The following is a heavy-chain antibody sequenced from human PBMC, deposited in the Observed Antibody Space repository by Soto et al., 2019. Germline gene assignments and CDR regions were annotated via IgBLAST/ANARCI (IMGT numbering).Heavy chain of an antibody. Sequence: SETLSLTCAVYGGSFSGYYWSWIRQPPGKGLEWIGEINHSGSTNYNPSLKSRVTISVDTSKNQLSLKLSSVTAADTAVYCCARIGRLGPYSYYXDYWGQGTLVTVSS. J-gene: IGHJ4*02. CDR1: GGSFSGYY. CDR3: ARIGRLGPYSYYXDY. V-gene: IGHV4-34*01. D-gene: IGHD3-9*01. CDR2: INHSGST.